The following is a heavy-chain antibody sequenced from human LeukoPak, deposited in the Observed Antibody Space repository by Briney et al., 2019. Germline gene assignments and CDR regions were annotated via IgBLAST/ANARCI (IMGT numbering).Heavy chain of an antibody. Sequence: GGSLRLSCAAPGFPFSSHAMSWVRQPPGKGLEWVAAISNGKTYYADSVRGRFAISRDDSTNTVYPHMNSLRDEDTALYHCVREAGYCAPVCVKTNWFDPWGQGTLVTVSS. D-gene: IGHD2-15*01. V-gene: IGHV3-23*01. J-gene: IGHJ5*02. CDR1: GFPFSSHA. CDR3: VREAGYCAPVCVKTNWFDP. CDR2: ISNGKT.